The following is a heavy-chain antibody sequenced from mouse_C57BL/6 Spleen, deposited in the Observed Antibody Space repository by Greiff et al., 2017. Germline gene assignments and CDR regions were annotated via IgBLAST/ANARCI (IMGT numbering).Heavy chain of an antibody. D-gene: IGHD4-1*01. CDR1: GYSIPSGYY. CDR2: ISYDGSN. J-gene: IGHJ1*03. Sequence: EVQLQESGPGLVKPSQSLSLTCSVTGYSIPSGYYWNWIRQFPGNKLEWMGYISYDGSNNYNPSLKNRISITRDPSKNQFFLKLNSVTTEDTATYNCARGTGSYFDVWGTGTTVTVSS. V-gene: IGHV3-6*01. CDR3: ARGTGSYFDV.